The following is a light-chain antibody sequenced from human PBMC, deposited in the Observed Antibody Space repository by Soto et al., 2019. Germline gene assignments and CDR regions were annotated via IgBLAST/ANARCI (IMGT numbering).Light chain of an antibody. V-gene: IGKV3-11*01. CDR2: DAS. CDR1: QSVTST. CDR3: QQRSNWPSIT. J-gene: IGKJ5*01. Sequence: VVSQSPCTLSLSPGERATLSCRASQSVTSTSLAWYQQKPGQAPRLLIYDASNRATGIPARFSGSGSGTDFTLTISSLEPEDFAVYYCQQRSNWPSITFGQGTRLEI.